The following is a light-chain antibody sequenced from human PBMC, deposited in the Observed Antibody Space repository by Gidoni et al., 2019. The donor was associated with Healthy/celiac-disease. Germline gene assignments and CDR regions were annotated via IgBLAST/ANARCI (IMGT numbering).Light chain of an antibody. CDR3: QQRSDWPLT. CDR1: QSVKYY. Sequence: EVELTQSPATLSLSPGERATLSCRASQSVKYYLAWYQQKPGQAPRLLIYDASNRATGIPARFSGSGSGTEFTLTISSLEPEDFAVYYCQQRSDWPLTFXGXTKVEIK. CDR2: DAS. J-gene: IGKJ4*01. V-gene: IGKV3-11*01.